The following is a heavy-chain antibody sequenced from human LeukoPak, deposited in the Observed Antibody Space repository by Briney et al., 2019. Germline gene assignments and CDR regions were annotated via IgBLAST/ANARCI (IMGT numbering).Heavy chain of an antibody. CDR2: IYYSGST. V-gene: IGHV4-59*08. CDR3: ARHQYYGSGSYDH. J-gene: IGHJ4*02. CDR1: GGSISTYY. Sequence: SETLSLTCTVSGGSISTYYWSWLRQPPGKGLEWIGYIYYSGSTNYNPSLKSRVTISVDTSKNQFSLKLSSVTAADTAVYYCARHQYYGSGSYDHWGQGTLVTVSS. D-gene: IGHD3-10*01.